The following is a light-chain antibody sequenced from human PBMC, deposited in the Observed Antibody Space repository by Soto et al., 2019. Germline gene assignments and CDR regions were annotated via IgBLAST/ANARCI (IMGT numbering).Light chain of an antibody. CDR1: SSNIGSHY. J-gene: IGLJ2*01. V-gene: IGLV1-47*01. CDR2: RNN. CDR3: AAWGVSLSGHVL. Sequence: QSVLTQPPSASGTPGQRVTISCSGSSSNIGSHYVYWYQQLPGTAPKLLIYRNNQRPSGVPDRFSGSKAGTSASLAISGLRSEDEADYYCAAWGVSLSGHVLFGGGTTLTVL.